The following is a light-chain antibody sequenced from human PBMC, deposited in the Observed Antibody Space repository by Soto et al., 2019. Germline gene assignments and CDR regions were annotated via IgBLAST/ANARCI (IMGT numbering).Light chain of an antibody. Sequence: EIVITQSPTTPSLSPGEGATPSCRASQSVSSNLAWYQQKPGQAPRLLIYGASTRATGIPARFSGSGSGTEFTLTISSLQSEDFAVYYCQQYNNWPPITFGQGTRLEIK. V-gene: IGKV3-15*01. CDR1: QSVSSN. CDR3: QQYNNWPPIT. CDR2: GAS. J-gene: IGKJ5*01.